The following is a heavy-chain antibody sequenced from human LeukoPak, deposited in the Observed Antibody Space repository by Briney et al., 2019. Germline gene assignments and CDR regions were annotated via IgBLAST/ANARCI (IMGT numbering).Heavy chain of an antibody. J-gene: IGHJ4*02. CDR3: ARRSPDCGGDSYDDY. D-gene: IGHD2-21*02. CDR1: GGTFSSYA. CDR2: IIPIFGTA. V-gene: IGHV1-69*13. Sequence: SVKVSCKASGGTFSSYAISWVRQAPGQGLEWMGGIIPIFGTANYAQKFQGRVTITADESTSTAYMELSSLRSEDTAVYYCARRSPDCGGDSYDDYWGQGTLVTVSS.